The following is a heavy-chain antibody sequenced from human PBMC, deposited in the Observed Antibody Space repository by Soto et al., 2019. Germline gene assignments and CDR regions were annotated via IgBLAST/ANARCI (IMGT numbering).Heavy chain of an antibody. Sequence: EVQLVESGGGSVQPGGSLRLSCVASGFTFSNAWMTWVRQAPGKGLKGVGRIKSMPDGGPVDYAATVKGRLTISRDDSKNILYVEMNRLKTYDTAVYYCTYFFQLRGRLLVSWGQGTLVTVAS. CDR2: IKSMPDGGPV. V-gene: IGHV3-15*07. CDR1: GFTFSNAW. J-gene: IGHJ5*02. CDR3: TYFFQLRGRLLVS. D-gene: IGHD3-16*01.